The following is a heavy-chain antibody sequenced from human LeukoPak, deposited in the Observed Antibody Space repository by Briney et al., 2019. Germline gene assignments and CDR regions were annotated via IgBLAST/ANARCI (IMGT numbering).Heavy chain of an antibody. D-gene: IGHD4-11*01. Sequence: ASVKVSCKASGGTFSSYAISWVRQAPGQGLEWMGGIIPIFGTANYAQKFQGRATITADESTSTAYMELSSLRSEDTAVYYCARVHDYSNRAYNWFDPWGQGTLVTVSS. CDR2: IIPIFGTA. V-gene: IGHV1-69*13. CDR3: ARVHDYSNRAYNWFDP. CDR1: GGTFSSYA. J-gene: IGHJ5*02.